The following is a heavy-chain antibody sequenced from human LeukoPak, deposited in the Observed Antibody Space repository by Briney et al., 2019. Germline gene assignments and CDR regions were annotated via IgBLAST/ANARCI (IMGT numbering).Heavy chain of an antibody. CDR3: ARGDVGAPFDY. D-gene: IGHD1-26*01. CDR2: ISSNGGST. V-gene: IGHV3-64*01. J-gene: IGHJ4*02. CDR1: GFTFSIYA. Sequence: GGSLRLSRAASGFTFSIYAMHCVTQAPGKGLEYVSAISSNGGSTYYANSVKGRFTISRDNSKNTLYLQKGSLRAEDMPVYYCARGDVGAPFDYWGQGTLVTVSS.